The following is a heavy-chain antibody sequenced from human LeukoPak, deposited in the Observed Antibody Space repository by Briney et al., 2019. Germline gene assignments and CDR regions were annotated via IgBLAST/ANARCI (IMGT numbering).Heavy chain of an antibody. V-gene: IGHV1-3*01. CDR2: VNAGNGNT. J-gene: IGHJ3*02. D-gene: IGHD3-10*01. CDR1: GYTFTSYA. Sequence: GASVKVSCKASGYTFTSYAMHWVRQAPGQRLEWMGWVNAGNGNTKYSQKFQGRVTITRDTSASTAYMELSSLRSEDTAVYYCARGAPTILLTLWGAFDIWGQGTMVTVSS. CDR3: ARGAPTILLTLWGAFDI.